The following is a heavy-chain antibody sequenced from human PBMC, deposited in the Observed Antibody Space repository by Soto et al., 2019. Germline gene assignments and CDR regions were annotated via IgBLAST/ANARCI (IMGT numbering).Heavy chain of an antibody. Sequence: EVQLVESGGGLVQPGGSLRLSCAASGFTFSSYSMNWVRQAPGKGLEWVSYISSSSSTIYYADSGKGRFTISRDNAKNSLYLPMNSLSDEDRAVYYCARGSYSSSWYQGGAFDIWGQGTMVAVSS. J-gene: IGHJ3*02. V-gene: IGHV3-48*02. D-gene: IGHD6-13*01. CDR1: GFTFSSYS. CDR3: ARGSYSSSWYQGGAFDI. CDR2: ISSSSSTI.